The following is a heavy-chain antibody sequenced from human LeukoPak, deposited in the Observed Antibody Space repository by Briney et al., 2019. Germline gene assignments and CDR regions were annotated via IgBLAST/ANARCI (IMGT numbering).Heavy chain of an antibody. J-gene: IGHJ2*01. CDR1: GFTFSSYW. Sequence: GGSLRLSCAASGFTFSSYWMHWVRQAPGKGLVWVSRINSDGISTSYADSVKGRFTISRDNSKNTLYLQMNSLRAEDTAVYYCARVIAAAGRPNWYFDLWGRGTLVTVSS. V-gene: IGHV3-74*01. D-gene: IGHD6-13*01. CDR3: ARVIAAAGRPNWYFDL. CDR2: INSDGIST.